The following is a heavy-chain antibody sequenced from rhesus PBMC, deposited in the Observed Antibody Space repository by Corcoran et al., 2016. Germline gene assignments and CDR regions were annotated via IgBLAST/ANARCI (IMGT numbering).Heavy chain of an antibody. D-gene: IGHD4-35*01. CDR3: AREGGNSFDY. J-gene: IGHJ4*01. V-gene: IGHV4-122*02. CDR1: GSSIRRGYV. Sequence: QVQLQESGPGLVKPSETLSLTCAVSGSSIRRGYVWSWFRQPPGKGLEWIGYISYSGSSYYTPSFKSRVTISIDTSKNQISLKLSSVTAADTAVYYCAREGGNSFDYWGQGVLVTVSS. CDR2: ISYSGSS.